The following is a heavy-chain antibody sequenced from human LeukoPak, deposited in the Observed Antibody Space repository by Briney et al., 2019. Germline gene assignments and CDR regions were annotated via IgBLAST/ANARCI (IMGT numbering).Heavy chain of an antibody. D-gene: IGHD5-18*01. J-gene: IGHJ6*03. CDR1: GFTFSSYW. CDR3: ARDHKGYSYGYRRGYSDYYYMDV. CDR2: ITGSGAST. V-gene: IGHV3-23*01. Sequence: GGSLRLSCAASGFTFSSYWMHWVRQAPGKGLEWVSAITGSGASTNYADSVKGRFTISRDNSKNTLYLQMNSLRAEDTAVYYCARDHKGYSYGYRRGYSDYYYMDVWGKGTTVTVSS.